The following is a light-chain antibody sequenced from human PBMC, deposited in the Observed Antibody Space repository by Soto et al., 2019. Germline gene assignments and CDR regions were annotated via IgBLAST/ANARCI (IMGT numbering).Light chain of an antibody. CDR3: SSYTSSSTPLYV. Sequence: QSALTKPASVSGSPGQSITISCTGTSSDVGGYNYVSWYQQHPGKAPKLMIYDVSNRPSGVSNRFSGSKSGNTASLTISGLQAEDEADYYCSSYTSSSTPLYVFGTGTQLTV. V-gene: IGLV2-14*01. CDR1: SSDVGGYNY. CDR2: DVS. J-gene: IGLJ1*01.